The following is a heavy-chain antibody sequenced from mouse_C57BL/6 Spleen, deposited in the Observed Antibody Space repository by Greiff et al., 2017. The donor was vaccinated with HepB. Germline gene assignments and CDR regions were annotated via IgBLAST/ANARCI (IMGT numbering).Heavy chain of an antibody. CDR3: ARGDGSSSLLGY. CDR1: GYTFTSYW. CDR2: IDPSDSET. V-gene: IGHV1-52*01. J-gene: IGHJ2*01. Sequence: QVQLQQSGAELVRPGSSVKLSCKASGYTFTSYWMHWVKQRPIQGLEWIGNIDPSDSETHYNQKFKDKATLTVDKSSSTAYMQLSSLTSEDSAVYYCARGDGSSSLLGYWGQGTTLTVSS. D-gene: IGHD1-1*01.